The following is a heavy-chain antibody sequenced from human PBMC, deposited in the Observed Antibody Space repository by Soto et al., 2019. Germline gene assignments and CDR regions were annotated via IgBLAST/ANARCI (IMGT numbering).Heavy chain of an antibody. CDR3: AREVQVHTPAFVY. D-gene: IGHD3-10*01. CDR1: GGTFNTYA. V-gene: IGHV1-69*19. J-gene: IGHJ4*02. CDR2: ISPMFGAA. Sequence: QVQLVQSGAEMKKPGSSVKVSCQSSGGTFNTYAMNWVRQAPGQGPEWMGDISPMFGAANYAPKFQGRVTITADESTGTSYMQWSSLTSEDKALYFCAREVQVHTPAFVYWGQGTLVTVSS.